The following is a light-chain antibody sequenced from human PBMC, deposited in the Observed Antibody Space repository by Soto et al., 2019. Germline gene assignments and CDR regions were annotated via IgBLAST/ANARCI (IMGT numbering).Light chain of an antibody. CDR3: ATWDDSLNGYV. V-gene: IGLV1-44*01. CDR2: SNN. Sequence: QSVLTQPPSASGSPGQRVTISCSGSSSNVGSNAVNWYQQLPGTAPTLLIYSNNERLSGVPNRFSGSKSGTSASLAISGLQSEGEADYYCATWDDSLNGYVFGTGTKLTVL. J-gene: IGLJ1*01. CDR1: SSNVGSNA.